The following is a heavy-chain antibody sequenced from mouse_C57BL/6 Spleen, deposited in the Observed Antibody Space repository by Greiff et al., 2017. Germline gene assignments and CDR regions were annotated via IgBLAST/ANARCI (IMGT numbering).Heavy chain of an antibody. V-gene: IGHV1-69*01. Sequence: QVQLQQPGAELVMPGASVKLSCKASGYTFTSYWMHWVKQRPGQGLEWIGEIDPSDSYTNYNQKFKGKSTLTVDKSSSTAYMQLSSLTSEDSAVYYCARWYGSSHGNCAMDYWGKGTSVTVSS. J-gene: IGHJ4*01. CDR3: ARWYGSSHGNCAMDY. CDR1: GYTFTSYW. D-gene: IGHD1-1*01. CDR2: IDPSDSYT.